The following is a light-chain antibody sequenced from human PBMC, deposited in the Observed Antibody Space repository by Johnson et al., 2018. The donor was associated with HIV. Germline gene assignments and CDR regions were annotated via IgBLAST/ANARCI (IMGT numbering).Light chain of an antibody. CDR2: DNN. CDR1: SSNIGNNY. CDR3: GTWDSSLRTGF. V-gene: IGLV1-51*01. J-gene: IGLJ1*01. Sequence: SVLTQPPSVSAAPGQKVTISCSGSSSNIGNNYVSWYQQLPGTAPKLLIYDNNKRPSGIPDRFSGSKSGTSATLGITGLQTGDEADYYFGTWDSSLRTGFFGTGTKVTVL.